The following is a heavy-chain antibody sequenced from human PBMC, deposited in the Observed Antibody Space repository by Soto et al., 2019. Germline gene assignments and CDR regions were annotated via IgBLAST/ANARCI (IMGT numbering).Heavy chain of an antibody. CDR2: TYYSGST. V-gene: IGHV4-31*03. D-gene: IGHD6-6*01. J-gene: IGHJ4*02. Sequence: QVQLQESGPGLVKPSQTLSLTCTVSGGSISSGGYYWSWIRQHPGKGLEWIGYTYYSGSTYYNPSLKSRVTISVDTSKNQFSLKLSSVTAADTAVYYCARVPPIAARPNPYFDYWGQGTLVTVSS. CDR3: ARVPPIAARPNPYFDY. CDR1: GGSISSGGYY.